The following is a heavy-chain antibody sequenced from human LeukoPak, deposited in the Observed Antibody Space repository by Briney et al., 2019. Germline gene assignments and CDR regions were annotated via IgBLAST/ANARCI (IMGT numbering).Heavy chain of an antibody. Sequence: GWSLRLSCAASGFTFNTYAMHWLRQAPGKGLDGVAAIWHSVSKKYYVDSVKGRFTISRDNSKNTLYLHMSSLRAEDTAVYYCARDRHDFCDYAFDYWGQGALVTVSS. CDR3: ARDRHDFCDYAFDY. V-gene: IGHV3-33*01. CDR2: IWHSVSKK. CDR1: GFTFNTYA. J-gene: IGHJ4*02. D-gene: IGHD4-17*01.